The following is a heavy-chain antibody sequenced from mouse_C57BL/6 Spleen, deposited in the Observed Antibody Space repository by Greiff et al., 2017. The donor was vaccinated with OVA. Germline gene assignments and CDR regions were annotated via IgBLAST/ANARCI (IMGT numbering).Heavy chain of an antibody. CDR2: LYPGNGDP. CDR3: ARGYGYDVEAMDY. J-gene: IGHJ4*01. V-gene: IGHV1-12*01. D-gene: IGHD2-2*01. Sequence: QVQLQQSGAELVRPGASVKMSCKASGYTFTSYNMHWVKQTPRQGLEWIGALYPGNGDPSYNQKVKGKAKRTVDKTTSTAYMQSSSLTSEDSAVYFCARGYGYDVEAMDYWGQGTSVTVSS. CDR1: GYTFTSYN.